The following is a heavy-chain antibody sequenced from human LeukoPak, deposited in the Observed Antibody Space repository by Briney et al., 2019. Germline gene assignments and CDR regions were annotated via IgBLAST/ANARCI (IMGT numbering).Heavy chain of an antibody. J-gene: IGHJ4*02. D-gene: IGHD1-14*01. CDR3: ARRRVGTHFDY. CDR2: IIPIFGTA. Sequence: SVKVSCKASGGTFSSYAISWVRQAPGQGLEWMGGIIPIFGTANYAQKFQGRVTITRNTSISTAYMELSSLRFEDTAVYYCARRRVGTHFDYWGQGTLVTVSS. CDR1: GGTFSSYA. V-gene: IGHV1-69*05.